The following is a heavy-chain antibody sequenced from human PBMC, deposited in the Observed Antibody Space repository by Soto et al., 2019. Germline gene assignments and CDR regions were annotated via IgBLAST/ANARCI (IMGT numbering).Heavy chain of an antibody. D-gene: IGHD1-7*01. J-gene: IGHJ4*02. Sequence: EVQLVESGGGVVQPGGSLRLSCAVSGFTFSSYGINWVRQAPGKGLEWVSYISSSSSFIYYADSVKGRFTISRDNAKNSLYLQMNSLRDEDTAVYYCASTRTRNYCLDYWGQGTLVTVSS. V-gene: IGHV3-48*02. CDR3: ASTRTRNYCLDY. CDR1: GFTFSSYG. CDR2: ISSSSSFI.